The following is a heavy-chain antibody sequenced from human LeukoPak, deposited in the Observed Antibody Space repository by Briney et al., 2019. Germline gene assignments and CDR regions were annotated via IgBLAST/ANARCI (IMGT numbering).Heavy chain of an antibody. Sequence: PSVTLSLTGAVSGASITSLPWVWVRQRPGQGLEWIGEMYNSGTGTYKPSLRSRVTMFFDESKNHFSLKLNSVTAADTAVYYCARGGNWDFDYWGQGVLVIVSS. CDR2: MYNSGTG. J-gene: IGHJ4*02. V-gene: IGHV4-4*02. CDR1: GASITSLPW. D-gene: IGHD7-27*01. CDR3: ARGGNWDFDY.